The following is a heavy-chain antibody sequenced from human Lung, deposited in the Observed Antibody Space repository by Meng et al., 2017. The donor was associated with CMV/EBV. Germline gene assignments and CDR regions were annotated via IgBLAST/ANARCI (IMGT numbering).Heavy chain of an antibody. J-gene: IGHJ4*02. CDR2: IYHSGST. CDR1: GGSISSSNW. Sequence: QLQWSRPRLVYASGALFLTCACSGGSISSSNWWSWVRQPPGKGLEWIGEIYHSGSTNYNPSLKSRVTISVDKSKNQFSLKLSSVTAADTAVYYCASFPPPGKQWLVTDYWGQGTLVTVSS. V-gene: IGHV4-4*02. D-gene: IGHD6-19*01. CDR3: ASFPPPGKQWLVTDY.